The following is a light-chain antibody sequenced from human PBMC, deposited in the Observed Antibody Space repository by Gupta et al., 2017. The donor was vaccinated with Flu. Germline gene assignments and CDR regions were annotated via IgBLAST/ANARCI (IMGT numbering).Light chain of an antibody. CDR3: SSYTSTSTFYV. CDR1: SSDVGRSNS. Sequence: QSALTQPASVSASPGQSITISCTGTSSDVGRSNSVSWYQQHPGKAPKLIIFDVSSRPSGVSSRFSGSKSGNTASLTISGLQAEDETDYYCSSYTSTSTFYVFGRGTKVTVL. CDR2: DVS. J-gene: IGLJ1*01. V-gene: IGLV2-14*03.